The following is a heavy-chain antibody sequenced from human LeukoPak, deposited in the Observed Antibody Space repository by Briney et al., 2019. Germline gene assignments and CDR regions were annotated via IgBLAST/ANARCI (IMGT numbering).Heavy chain of an antibody. CDR3: AKDLLGYDTYSYYFDY. D-gene: IGHD2-21*01. CDR1: GFTFSSYA. J-gene: IGHJ4*02. CDR2: ISGSGGST. V-gene: IGHV3-23*01. Sequence: GGSLRLSCAASGFTFSSYAMSWVRQAPGKGLEWVSAISGSGGSTYYADSVKGRFTISRDNSKNTLYLQMNSLRAEDTAVYYCAKDLLGYDTYSYYFDYWGQGTLVTVSS.